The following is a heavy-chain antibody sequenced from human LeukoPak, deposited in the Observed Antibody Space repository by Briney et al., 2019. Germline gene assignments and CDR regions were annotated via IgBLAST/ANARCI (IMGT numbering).Heavy chain of an antibody. Sequence: GGSLRLSCAASGFTFGNYWMSWVRQAPGKGLEWVANIKEDGSEKYYVDSVKGRFTISRDNAKNSLYLQMDSLRAEDTAVYYCATSRGSWPDYFDYWGQGTLVTVSS. V-gene: IGHV3-7*01. CDR1: GFTFGNYW. J-gene: IGHJ4*02. CDR2: IKEDGSEK. CDR3: ATSRGSWPDYFDY. D-gene: IGHD6-13*01.